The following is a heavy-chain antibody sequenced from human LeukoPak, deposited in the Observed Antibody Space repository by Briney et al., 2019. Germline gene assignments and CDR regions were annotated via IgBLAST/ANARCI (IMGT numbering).Heavy chain of an antibody. Sequence: ASVKVSCKASGGTFSSYAISWVRQAPGQGLEWMGGIIPIFGTANYAQKFQGRVTITADESTSTAYMELSSLRSEDTAVYYCARVAAAAGTVDYWGQGTLVTVSS. V-gene: IGHV1-69*01. CDR3: ARVAAAAGTVDY. CDR1: GGTFSSYA. J-gene: IGHJ4*02. D-gene: IGHD6-13*01. CDR2: IIPIFGTA.